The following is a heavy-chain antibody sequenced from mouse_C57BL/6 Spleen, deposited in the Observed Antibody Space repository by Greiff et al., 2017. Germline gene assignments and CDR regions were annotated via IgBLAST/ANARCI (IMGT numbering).Heavy chain of an antibody. CDR2: IYPRDGST. V-gene: IGHV1-85*01. J-gene: IGHJ4*01. D-gene: IGHD2-4*01. CDR1: GYTFTSYD. Sequence: VQLQQSGPELVKPGASVKLSCKASGYTFTSYDINWVKQRPGQGLEWIGWIYPRDGSTKYNEKFKGKATLTVDTSSSTAYLELHSLTAEDSAVYFCASDDYDVDYAMDYWGQGTSVTVSS. CDR3: ASDDYDVDYAMDY.